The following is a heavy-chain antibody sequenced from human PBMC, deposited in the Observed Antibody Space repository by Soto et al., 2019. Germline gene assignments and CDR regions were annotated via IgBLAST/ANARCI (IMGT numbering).Heavy chain of an antibody. CDR2: ISGSGGST. V-gene: IGHV3-23*01. CDR3: ATYSGNYERYGVYYGMDV. J-gene: IGHJ6*02. D-gene: IGHD1-26*01. Sequence: GGSLRLSCAASGFTFSSYEMKWVRQAPGKGLEWVSSISGSGGSTYYADSVKGRFTISRDNSKNTLYLQMNSLRAEDTAVYYCATYSGNYERYGVYYGMDVWGQGTTVTVSS. CDR1: GFTFSSYE.